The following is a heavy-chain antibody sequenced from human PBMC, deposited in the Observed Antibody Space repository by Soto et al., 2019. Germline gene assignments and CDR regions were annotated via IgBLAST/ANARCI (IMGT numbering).Heavy chain of an antibody. Sequence: GGSLRLSCAASGFTFNIYAMTWVRQAPGKGLEWVSTPGATGRTTYYADSVKGRFTVSRDNSKNTLDLQMSNLRAEDTAVYYCATVHNTSRSFDYWGQGTLVTVSS. CDR1: GFTFNIYA. J-gene: IGHJ4*02. CDR3: ATVHNTSRSFDY. V-gene: IGHV3-23*01. D-gene: IGHD1-20*01. CDR2: PGATGRTT.